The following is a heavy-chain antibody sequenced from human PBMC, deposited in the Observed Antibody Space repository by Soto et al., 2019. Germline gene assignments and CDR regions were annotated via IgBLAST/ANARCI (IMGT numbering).Heavy chain of an antibody. J-gene: IGHJ5*02. CDR3: ARESSYGHSQQSTWLDH. D-gene: IGHD5-18*01. CDR1: GYTFTSYY. V-gene: IGHV1-46*01. CDR2: INPSGGST. Sequence: ASVKIFCKASGYTFTSYYMHWVRQAPGQGLEWMGIINPSGGSTSYAQKFQCRVTMTRATSTSTVYMELSSLRYEHTAVYYCARESSYGHSQQSTWLDHWGEGTQVSVS.